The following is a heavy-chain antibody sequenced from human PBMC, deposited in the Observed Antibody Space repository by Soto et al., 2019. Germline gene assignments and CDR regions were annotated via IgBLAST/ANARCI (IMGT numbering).Heavy chain of an antibody. Sequence: GESLKISCAASGFTFSSYAMHWVRQAPGKGLEYVSAISSNGGSTYYANSVKGRFTISRDNSKNTLYLQMGSLRAEDMAVYYCARSRSGYDNPRAYYYYYMDVWGKGTTVTVSS. CDR2: ISSNGGST. D-gene: IGHD5-12*01. CDR3: ARSRSGYDNPRAYYYYYMDV. J-gene: IGHJ6*03. V-gene: IGHV3-64*01. CDR1: GFTFSSYA.